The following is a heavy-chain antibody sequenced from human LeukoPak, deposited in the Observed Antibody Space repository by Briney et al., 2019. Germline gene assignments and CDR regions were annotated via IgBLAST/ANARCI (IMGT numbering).Heavy chain of an antibody. CDR3: AKDQAPGYSYGYFFDY. D-gene: IGHD5-18*01. V-gene: IGHV3-30*04. CDR2: ISYDGSNK. CDR1: GFTFSSYA. J-gene: IGHJ4*02. Sequence: GGSLRLSCAASGFTFSSYAMHWVRQAPGKGLEWVAVISYDGSNKYYADSVKGRFTISRDNSKNTLYLQMNSLRAEDTAVYYCAKDQAPGYSYGYFFDYWGQGTLVTVSS.